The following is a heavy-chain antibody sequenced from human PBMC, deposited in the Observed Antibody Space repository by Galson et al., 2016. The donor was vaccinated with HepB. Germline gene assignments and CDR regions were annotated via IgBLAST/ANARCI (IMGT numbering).Heavy chain of an antibody. CDR2: INWNSGSI. J-gene: IGHJ4*02. CDR3: VLLTGQTGNRSG. Sequence: SLRLSCAASGFTFDDYAMHWVRQAPGKGLEWVSAINWNSGSISYVDSVRGRFPTSRDNAKKSLYLQMNRLRVDDTALYYCVLLTGQTGNRSGWGQGTLVIVSS. CDR1: GFTFDDYA. D-gene: IGHD1-14*01. V-gene: IGHV3-9*01.